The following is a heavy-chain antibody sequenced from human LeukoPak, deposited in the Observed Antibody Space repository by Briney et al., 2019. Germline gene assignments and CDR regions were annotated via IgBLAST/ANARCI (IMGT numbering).Heavy chain of an antibody. V-gene: IGHV3-7*01. Sequence: GGSLRLSCAASGFTFSSSWMAWVRQAPGKGLEWVGNIKEDGTAKNYVVSVRGRFTISRDNAKNSLYLQMNSLRGEDTAVYYCASGMRVGPNIWGQGTLVTVSS. CDR2: IKEDGTAK. D-gene: IGHD1-26*01. CDR3: ASGMRVGPNI. J-gene: IGHJ4*02. CDR1: GFTFSSSW.